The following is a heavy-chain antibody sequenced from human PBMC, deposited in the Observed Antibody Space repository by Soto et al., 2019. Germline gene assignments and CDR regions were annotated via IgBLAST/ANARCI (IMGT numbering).Heavy chain of an antibody. D-gene: IGHD3-3*01. Sequence: KTSETLSLTCAVSGGSISSGGYSWSWIRQPPGKGLEWIGYIYHSGSAYYNPSLKSRVTISVDRSKNQFSLKLSSVTAADTAVYYCARRGITIFGVDENWFDPWGQGTLVTVSS. CDR2: IYHSGSA. CDR1: GGSISSGGYS. CDR3: ARRGITIFGVDENWFDP. V-gene: IGHV4-30-2*01. J-gene: IGHJ5*02.